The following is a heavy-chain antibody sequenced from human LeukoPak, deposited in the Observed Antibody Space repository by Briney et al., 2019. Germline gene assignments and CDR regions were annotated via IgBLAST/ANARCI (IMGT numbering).Heavy chain of an antibody. CDR1: GFTFSSYW. J-gene: IGHJ4*02. Sequence: GGSLRLSCAASGFTFSSYWMSWVRQAPGKGVGWVANINQDGSEKYYVDSVKGRFTVSRDNAKNSLYLQMNSLGTEDTALYYCARSRSLHDYWGQGTLVTVSS. V-gene: IGHV3-7*01. CDR2: INQDGSEK. CDR3: ARSRSLHDY.